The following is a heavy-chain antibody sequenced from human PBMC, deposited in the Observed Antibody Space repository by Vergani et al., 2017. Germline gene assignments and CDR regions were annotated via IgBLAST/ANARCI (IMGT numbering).Heavy chain of an antibody. CDR3: TRLTGYCSGGSCSTV. D-gene: IGHD2-15*01. CDR2: IRSKANSYAA. J-gene: IGHJ6*02. V-gene: IGHV3-73*01. CDR1: GFTFSSYA. Sequence: EVQLVESGGGLVQPGGSLKLSCAASGFTFSSYAMHWVRQASGKGLEWVGRIRSKANSYAAAYAASVKGRFTISRDDSKNTAYLQMNSLKTEDTAVYYCTRLTGYCSGGSCSTVWGQGTTVTVSS.